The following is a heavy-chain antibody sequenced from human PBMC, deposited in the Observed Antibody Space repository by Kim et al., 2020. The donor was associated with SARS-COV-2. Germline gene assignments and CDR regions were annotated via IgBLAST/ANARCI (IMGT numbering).Heavy chain of an antibody. Sequence: GGSLRLSCAASGFTFSSYWMSWVRQAPGKGLEWVANIKQDGSEKYYADSVKGRFTISRDNAKNTLYLQMNSLRAEDTAVYYCARDFRYSSSWYTGTGYWGQGTLVTVSS. CDR1: GFTFSSYW. D-gene: IGHD6-13*01. CDR2: IKQDGSEK. V-gene: IGHV3-7*01. J-gene: IGHJ4*02. CDR3: ARDFRYSSSWYTGTGY.